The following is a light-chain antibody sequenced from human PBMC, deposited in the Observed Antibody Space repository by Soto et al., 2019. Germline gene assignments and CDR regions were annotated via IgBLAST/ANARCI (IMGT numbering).Light chain of an antibody. J-gene: IGLJ2*01. CDR3: CSYTNTSTFV. CDR2: EVF. CDR1: SSDVGGYNY. Sequence: QSVLTQPASVSVSPVQSITISCTGTSSDVGGYNYVSWYQQHPGKVPKLMIYEVFRRPSGISDRFSGSKSGNTASLTISGLQDEDEADYYCCSYTNTSTFVFGGGTKLTVL. V-gene: IGLV2-14*03.